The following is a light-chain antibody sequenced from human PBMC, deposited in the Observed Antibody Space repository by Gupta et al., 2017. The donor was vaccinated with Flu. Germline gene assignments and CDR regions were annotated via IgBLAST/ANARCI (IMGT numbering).Light chain of an antibody. CDR3: QQRYNWPIT. Sequence: EIVLTQSPATLSLSPGERATLSCRASQSVSRYLVWYQQKPGQAPRLLIYDASNRATGIPARFSGSGSGTDFTLTISSLEPEDFAVYYCQQRYNWPITFGQGIRLEIK. V-gene: IGKV3-11*01. CDR1: QSVSRY. J-gene: IGKJ5*01. CDR2: DAS.